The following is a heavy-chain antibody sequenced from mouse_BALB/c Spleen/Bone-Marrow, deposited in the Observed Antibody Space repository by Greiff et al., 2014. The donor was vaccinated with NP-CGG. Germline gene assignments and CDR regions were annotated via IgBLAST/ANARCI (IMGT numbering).Heavy chain of an antibody. V-gene: IGHV1-14*01. CDR1: GYRFTTYV. D-gene: IGHD1-1*02. J-gene: IGHJ1*01. Sequence: EVQLVESGPGLVKPGASVKMSCKTSGYRFTTYVMHWVKQKPGQGLEWIGYINPYNDVTNYNEKFKGKATLTSDKSSSTSYMELSSLTSEDSAVYYCARNYGHWYFDVWGAGTTVTVSS. CDR2: INPYNDVT. CDR3: ARNYGHWYFDV.